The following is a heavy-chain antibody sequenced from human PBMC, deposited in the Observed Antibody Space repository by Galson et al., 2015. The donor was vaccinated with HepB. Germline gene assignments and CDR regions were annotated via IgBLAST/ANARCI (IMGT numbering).Heavy chain of an antibody. CDR3: ARCRAAAGKGWLDP. D-gene: IGHD6-13*01. V-gene: IGHV1-18*01. CDR2: ITAYSGNT. Sequence: SVKVSCKASGYTFKNYGISWARQAPGQGLEWVGWITAYSGNTYYAQKFQGRVTMTTDTTSSTAYMDLRNLRSDDTAIYYCARCRAAAGKGWLDPWGQGTLVTVSS. J-gene: IGHJ5*02. CDR1: GYTFKNYG.